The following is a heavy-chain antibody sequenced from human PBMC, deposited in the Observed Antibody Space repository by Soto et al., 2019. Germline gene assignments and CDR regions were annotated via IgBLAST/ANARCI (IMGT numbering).Heavy chain of an antibody. J-gene: IGHJ1*01. D-gene: IGHD6-19*01. CDR1: GFTFSNYA. CDR2: ISGSAGST. CDR3: AKLLTSGWPKGYFQH. Sequence: GGSLRHSCAASGFTFSNYAMSWVRQAPGKGLEWVSAISGSAGSTYYADSVKGRFTISRDNSKNTLYLQMNSLRAEDTAIYYCAKLLTSGWPKGYFQHWGQGTLVTVSS. V-gene: IGHV3-23*01.